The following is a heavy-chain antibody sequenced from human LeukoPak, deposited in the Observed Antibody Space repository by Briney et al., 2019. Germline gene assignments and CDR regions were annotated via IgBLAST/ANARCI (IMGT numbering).Heavy chain of an antibody. CDR2: MNPNSGNT. J-gene: IGHJ4*02. V-gene: IGHV1-8*03. D-gene: IGHD6-13*01. CDR1: GYTFTIYD. Sequence: GASVKVSCKASGYTFTIYDINWVRQATGQGLEWMGWMNPNSGNTGYAQKFQGRVTITRNTSISTAYMELSSLRSEDTAVYYCARDPLSSSSFDLWGQGTLVTVSS. CDR3: ARDPLSSSSFDL.